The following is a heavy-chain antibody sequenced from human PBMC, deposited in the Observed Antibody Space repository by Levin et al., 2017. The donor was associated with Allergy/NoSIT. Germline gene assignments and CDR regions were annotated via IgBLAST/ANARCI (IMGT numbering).Heavy chain of an antibody. J-gene: IGHJ2*01. CDR3: AKMGYGSGSYYIIQEENWYFDL. CDR1: GFTFSSYA. Sequence: GESLKISCAASGFTFSSYAMSWVRQAPGKGLEWVSAISGSGGSTYYADSVKGRFTISRDNSKNTLYLQMNSLRAEDTAVYYCAKMGYGSGSYYIIQEENWYFDLWGRGTLVTVSS. V-gene: IGHV3-23*01. D-gene: IGHD3-10*01. CDR2: ISGSGGST.